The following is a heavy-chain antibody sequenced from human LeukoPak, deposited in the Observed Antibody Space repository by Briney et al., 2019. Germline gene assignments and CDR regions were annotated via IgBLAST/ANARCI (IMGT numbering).Heavy chain of an antibody. J-gene: IGHJ6*03. CDR3: TRGQVADYYYYYMDV. V-gene: IGHV3-74*01. CDR2: INTDGTKT. Sequence: GGSLRLSCAASGFTFSNYWIHWVRRAPGTGLVWVSRINTDGTKTLYADSVKGRFIISRDNAKNTLYLQMNTLRTDDTAVYYCTRGQVADYYYYYMDVWGKGTTVTVSS. CDR1: GFTFSNYW.